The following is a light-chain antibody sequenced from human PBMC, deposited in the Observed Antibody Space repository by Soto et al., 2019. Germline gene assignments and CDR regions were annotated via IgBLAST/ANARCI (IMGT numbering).Light chain of an antibody. CDR2: AAS. V-gene: IGKV1-39*01. CDR3: QQYGSSPWA. J-gene: IGKJ1*01. CDR1: QSISTY. Sequence: DIRLTQSPSSLSASVGDRVTITCRASQSISTYLNWFQQKPGQAPKLLIYAASSLQSGVPSRFSGSGSGTDFTLTISRLEPEDFAVYYCQQYGSSPWAFGPGTKVEIK.